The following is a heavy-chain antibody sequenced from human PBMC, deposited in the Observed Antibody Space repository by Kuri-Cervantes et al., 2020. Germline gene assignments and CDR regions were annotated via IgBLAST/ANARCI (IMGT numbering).Heavy chain of an antibody. V-gene: IGHV3-33*01. J-gene: IGHJ4*02. Sequence: GESLKISCAASGFTFSSYGMHWVRQAPGKGLEWVAVIWYDGSNKYYADSVKGRFTISRDNAKNSLYLQMNSLRDEDTAVYYCASGADYGGILDYWGQGTLVTVSS. CDR1: GFTFSSYG. D-gene: IGHD4-23*01. CDR3: ASGADYGGILDY. CDR2: IWYDGSNK.